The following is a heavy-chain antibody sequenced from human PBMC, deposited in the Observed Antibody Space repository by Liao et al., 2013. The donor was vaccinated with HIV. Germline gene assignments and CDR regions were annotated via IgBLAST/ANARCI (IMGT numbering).Heavy chain of an antibody. CDR1: GDLIRRDNYY. D-gene: IGHD3-22*01. J-gene: IGHJ4*02. Sequence: QVQLQQWGAGLLKPSQTLSLTCTVSGDLIRRDNYYWTWIRQPAGKGLEWIGHIYTGMSTTGTTNYNPSLKSRVTISVDTSKNQFSLKLSSVTAADTAVYYCARVGGYYWSFSSSYYFDYWGQGTLVTVSS. V-gene: IGHV4-61*02. CDR3: ARVGGYYWSFSSSYYFDY. CDR2: IYTGMSTTGTT.